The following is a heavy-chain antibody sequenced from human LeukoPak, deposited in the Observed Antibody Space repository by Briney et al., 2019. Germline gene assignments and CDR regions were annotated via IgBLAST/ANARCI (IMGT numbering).Heavy chain of an antibody. CDR1: GFYFMTYG. V-gene: IGHV3-48*02. CDR2: ISGSGTTI. D-gene: IGHD6-13*01. J-gene: IGHJ4*02. Sequence: GGSLRLSCAASGFYFMTYGMNWVRQAPGKGLEWISCISGSGTTIYYADSVKGRFTISRDNARNSLYLQMNSLRDEDTAVYYCARDRSSSAAPSSSYWGQGTLVTVSS. CDR3: ARDRSSSAAPSSSY.